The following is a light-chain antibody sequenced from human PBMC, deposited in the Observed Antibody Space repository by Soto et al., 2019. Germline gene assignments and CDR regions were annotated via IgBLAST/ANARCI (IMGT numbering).Light chain of an antibody. CDR3: QQYENWPLT. CDR2: GAS. Sequence: EIVMTQSPATLSVSPGERATLSCRASQSVSSNLAWYQQKLGQAPRLLIYGASTRAIGIPARFSGSGSGTEFILTISSLQSEDFAVYYCQQYENWPLTFGGGTKVELK. CDR1: QSVSSN. V-gene: IGKV3-15*01. J-gene: IGKJ4*01.